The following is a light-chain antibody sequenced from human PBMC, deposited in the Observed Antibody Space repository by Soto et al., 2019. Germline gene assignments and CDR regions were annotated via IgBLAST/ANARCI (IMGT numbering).Light chain of an antibody. V-gene: IGKV1-9*01. CDR2: AAS. J-gene: IGKJ2*01. CDR3: QQLNSYPYT. CDR1: QGISSY. Sequence: DIQLTQSPSFLSASVGDRVTITCRASQGISSYLAWYQQKPGRAPKLLSYAASNLQSGVPSRFSGSGSGTEFTLTVSSLQPEDFATYYCQQLNSYPYTFAQGTKLEIK.